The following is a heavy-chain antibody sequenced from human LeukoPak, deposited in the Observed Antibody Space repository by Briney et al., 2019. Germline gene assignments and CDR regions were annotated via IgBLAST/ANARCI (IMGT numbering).Heavy chain of an antibody. CDR1: GGSISSYY. CDR2: IYYNGHT. Sequence: NPSETLSLTCTVSGGSISSYYWSWIRQPPGKGLEWIGYIYYNGHTDYNPSLKSRVTFSVDTSKNQFSLRLNSVIAAATAVYYCAREAESSSDRHFDFWGQGTLVTVSS. CDR3: AREAESSSDRHFDF. D-gene: IGHD3-10*01. J-gene: IGHJ4*02. V-gene: IGHV4-59*01.